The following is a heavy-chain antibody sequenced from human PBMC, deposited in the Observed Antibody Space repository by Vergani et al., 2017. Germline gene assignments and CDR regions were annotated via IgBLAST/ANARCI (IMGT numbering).Heavy chain of an antibody. CDR3: SRHNDILTGYSNYFDY. J-gene: IGHJ4*02. CDR2: VIPHLEIT. V-gene: IGHV1-69*02. CDR1: GGTFGSHT. D-gene: IGHD3-9*01. Sequence: QVQLEQSGAEVKKPGSSVTVSCRASGGTFGSHTISWVRQAPGQGLEWVGRVIPHLEITTLAQHLQGRVIITADKSTDTAYMELISLRPEDTAVYYCSRHNDILTGYSNYFDYWGQGTLVTVSS.